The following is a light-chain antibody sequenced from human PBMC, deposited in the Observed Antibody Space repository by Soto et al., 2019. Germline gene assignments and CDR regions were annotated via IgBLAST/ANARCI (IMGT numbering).Light chain of an antibody. J-gene: IGKJ4*01. V-gene: IGKV3-20*01. CDR3: QQYGSSPLT. Sequence: EIELTQSPGTLSLSPGERATLSCRASQSVSSSYLAWYQQKPGQAPRLLIYDASSRATGIPDRFSGSGSGTDVTLTISRLEPEDLAVYYCQQYGSSPLTFGGGTKVELK. CDR2: DAS. CDR1: QSVSSSY.